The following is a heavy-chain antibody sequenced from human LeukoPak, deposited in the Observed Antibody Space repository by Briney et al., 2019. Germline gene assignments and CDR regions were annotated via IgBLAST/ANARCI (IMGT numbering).Heavy chain of an antibody. V-gene: IGHV1-2*02. Sequence: ASVKVSCKASGYTFTGHYMHWVRQAPGQGLEWMGWIKPDSGDTSYAQKFQGRATMTRDTSISTAYMELSRPTYDDTAVYYCARVEATTIGDWGQGTLVTVSS. J-gene: IGHJ4*02. CDR2: IKPDSGDT. CDR1: GYTFTGHY. CDR3: ARVEATTIGD. D-gene: IGHD3-22*01.